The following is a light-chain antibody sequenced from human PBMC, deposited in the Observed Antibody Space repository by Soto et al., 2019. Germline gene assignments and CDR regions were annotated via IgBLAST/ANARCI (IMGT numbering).Light chain of an antibody. V-gene: IGKV1-5*03. CDR1: QSISYW. Sequence: DIQMTQSPSTLSASVGDRVTITCRASQSISYWLAWYQQKPGKAPKLLIYKASSLESGVPSRFSGSGSGTEFTLTISSLQPDDFANYYCQQYNSYSITFGQGTRLEIK. CDR3: QQYNSYSIT. CDR2: KAS. J-gene: IGKJ5*01.